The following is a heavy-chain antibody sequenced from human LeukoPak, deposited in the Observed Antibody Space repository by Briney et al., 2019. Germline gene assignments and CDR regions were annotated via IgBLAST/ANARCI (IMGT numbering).Heavy chain of an antibody. Sequence: GKSLKISCKGSGYSFTSYWIGWVRQMPGKGLEWMGIIYPGDSDTRYSPSFQGQVTISADKSISTAYLQWSSLKASDTAMYYCARLGIAAAGTINWFDPWGQGTLVTVSS. CDR3: ARLGIAAAGTINWFDP. V-gene: IGHV5-51*01. CDR2: IYPGDSDT. D-gene: IGHD6-13*01. CDR1: GYSFTSYW. J-gene: IGHJ5*02.